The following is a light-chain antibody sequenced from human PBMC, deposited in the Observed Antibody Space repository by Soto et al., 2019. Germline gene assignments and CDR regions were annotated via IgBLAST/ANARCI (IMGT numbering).Light chain of an antibody. CDR1: SSDVGGSNY. J-gene: IGLJ3*02. V-gene: IGLV2-14*01. CDR2: EVY. Sequence: QSALTQPASVSGSPGQSITISCIGTSSDVGGSNYVSWYQQHPGKAPKLMIYEVYNRPPGVSSRFSGSKSGNTASLTISGLQTEDEADYYCSSYTSSRTVRVFGGGTQLTVL. CDR3: SSYTSSRTVRV.